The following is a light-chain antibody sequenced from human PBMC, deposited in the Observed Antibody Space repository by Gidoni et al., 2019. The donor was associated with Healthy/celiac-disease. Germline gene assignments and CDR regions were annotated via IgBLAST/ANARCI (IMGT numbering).Light chain of an antibody. Sequence: SYELTQPPSVSVSPGQKDSITCSGDKLGDKYACWYQQKPGQYPVLVIYQDSKRPSGIPARFSGSNSGNTANLTTSGTQARDDAAYYCQAWDSSTAVVFGGGTKLTVL. CDR1: KLGDKY. CDR3: QAWDSSTAVV. V-gene: IGLV3-1*01. J-gene: IGLJ2*01. CDR2: QDS.